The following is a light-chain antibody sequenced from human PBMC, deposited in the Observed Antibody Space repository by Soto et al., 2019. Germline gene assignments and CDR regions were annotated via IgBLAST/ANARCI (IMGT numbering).Light chain of an antibody. CDR3: QQYNNWPPLVT. CDR1: QSFSSN. J-gene: IGKJ5*01. CDR2: GAS. Sequence: EIVMTQSPATLSVSPGERATLSCRASQSFSSNLAWYQQKPGQAPRLLIYGASTRATGIPARFSVSGSGTEFTLTISSLQSEDFAVYYCQQYNNWPPLVTFGQGTRLEIK. V-gene: IGKV3-15*01.